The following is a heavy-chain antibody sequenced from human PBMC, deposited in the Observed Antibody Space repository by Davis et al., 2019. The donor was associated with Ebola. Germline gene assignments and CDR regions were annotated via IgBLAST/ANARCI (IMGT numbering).Heavy chain of an antibody. CDR1: GFTFSSYW. J-gene: IGHJ5*02. CDR3: ARDRGYCSGGSCYHNWFDP. D-gene: IGHD2-15*01. CDR2: INSDGSST. V-gene: IGHV3-74*01. Sequence: GESLKISCAASGFTFSSYWMHWVRQAPGKGLVWVSRINSDGSSTSYADSVKGRFTISRDNAKNTLYLQMNSLRAEDTAVYYCARDRGYCSGGSCYHNWFDPWGQGTLVTVSS.